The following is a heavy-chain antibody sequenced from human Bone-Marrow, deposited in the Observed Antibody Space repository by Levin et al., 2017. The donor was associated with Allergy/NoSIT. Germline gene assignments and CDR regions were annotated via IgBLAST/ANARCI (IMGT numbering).Heavy chain of an antibody. Sequence: GGSLRLSCAASGFTFSNAWMSWVRQAPGKGLEWVGRIKSKTDGGTTDYAAPVKGRFTISRDDSKNTLYLQMNSLKTEDTAVYYCTTDAPNIVVVPAANAGNDYWGQGTLVTVSS. CDR2: IKSKTDGGTT. V-gene: IGHV3-15*01. J-gene: IGHJ4*02. CDR3: TTDAPNIVVVPAANAGNDY. D-gene: IGHD2-2*01. CDR1: GFTFSNAW.